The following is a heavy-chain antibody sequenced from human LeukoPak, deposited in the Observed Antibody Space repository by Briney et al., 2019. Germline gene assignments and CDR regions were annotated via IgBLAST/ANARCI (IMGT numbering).Heavy chain of an antibody. V-gene: IGHV1-18*01. Sequence: GASVKVSCKASGYTFTSYGISWVRQAPGQGLEWMGWISAYNDNTNYAQKLQGRVTMTTDTSTSTAYMELRSLRSDDTAVYYCARNDALGYCSSTSCYSYYYMDVWGKGTTVTVSS. CDR3: ARNDALGYCSSTSCYSYYYMDV. CDR2: ISAYNDNT. D-gene: IGHD2-2*01. J-gene: IGHJ6*03. CDR1: GYTFTSYG.